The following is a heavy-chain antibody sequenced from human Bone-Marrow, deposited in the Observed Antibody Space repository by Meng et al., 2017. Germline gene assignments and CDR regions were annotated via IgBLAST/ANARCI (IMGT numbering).Heavy chain of an antibody. CDR2: INPNSGDT. CDR1: GYSFTAYY. Sequence: VVLGQSGAGVKEPGASLRVSCKPSGYSFTAYYIHWVRQAPGQGLEWLGHINPNSGDTLYAQKFQGRVSMTGDTSISTAYVELSSLRSDDTAVYYCVRDENISLGKLFGDYWGQGTMVTVSS. D-gene: IGHD2-21*01. CDR3: VRDENISLGKLFGDY. V-gene: IGHV1-2*06. J-gene: IGHJ4*02.